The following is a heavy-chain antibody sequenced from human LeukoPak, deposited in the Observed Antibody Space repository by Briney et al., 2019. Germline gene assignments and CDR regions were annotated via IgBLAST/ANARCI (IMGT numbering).Heavy chain of an antibody. Sequence: SETLSLTCAVYGGSFSGYYWSWIRQPPGKGLEWIGEINHSGSTNYNPSLKSRVTISVDTSKNQFSLKLSSVTAADTAVYYCARVNYGDYARDYWGQGTLVTVSS. D-gene: IGHD4-17*01. CDR2: INHSGST. CDR1: GGSFSGYY. J-gene: IGHJ4*02. CDR3: ARVNYGDYARDY. V-gene: IGHV4-34*01.